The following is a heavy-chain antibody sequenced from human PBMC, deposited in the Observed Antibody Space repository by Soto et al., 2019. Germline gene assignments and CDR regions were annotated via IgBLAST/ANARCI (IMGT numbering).Heavy chain of an antibody. D-gene: IGHD3-22*01. CDR3: AKDVDYYDSSGPRNY. CDR2: VSGSGGST. CDR1: GFTFSSYA. V-gene: IGHV3-23*01. Sequence: SLRVSCAASGFTFSSYAMSWVRQAPGKGLEWVSAVSGSGGSTYYADSVKGRFTISRDNSKNTLYLQMNSLRAEDTAVYYCAKDVDYYDSSGPRNYWGQGTLVTVSS. J-gene: IGHJ4*02.